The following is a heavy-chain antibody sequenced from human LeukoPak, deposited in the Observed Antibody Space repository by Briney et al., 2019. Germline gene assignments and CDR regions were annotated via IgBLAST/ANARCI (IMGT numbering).Heavy chain of an antibody. CDR1: GLTFSSYA. D-gene: IGHD2-21*01. CDR3: ARRGEDYWYFDL. Sequence: GGSLRLSCAASGLTFSSYAMSWVRQAPGKGLEWVSAISVSGGSTYYADSVKGRFTISRDNSKNTVYLQMNSLRVEDTAVYYCARRGEDYWYFDLWGRGTLVTVSS. J-gene: IGHJ2*01. V-gene: IGHV3-23*01. CDR2: ISVSGGST.